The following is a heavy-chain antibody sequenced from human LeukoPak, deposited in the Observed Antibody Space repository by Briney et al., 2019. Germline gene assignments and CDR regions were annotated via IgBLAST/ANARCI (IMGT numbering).Heavy chain of an antibody. CDR2: INPNTGGT. D-gene: IGHD1-26*01. CDR3: ARDRKDVVGDAAWFAP. J-gene: IGHJ5*02. V-gene: IGHV1-2*02. CDR1: GYTFTGYY. Sequence: ASVKVSCKASGYTFTGYYIHWVRQAPGQGLEWMGWINPNTGGTDRAQKFQGRVSLTRDTSINTAYMELPRLTSDDTAEYYCARDRKDVVGDAAWFAPWGQEPWSPSPQ.